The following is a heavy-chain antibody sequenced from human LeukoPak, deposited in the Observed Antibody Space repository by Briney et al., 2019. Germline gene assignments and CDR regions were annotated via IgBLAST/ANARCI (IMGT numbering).Heavy chain of an antibody. CDR2: TYYRSKWYN. J-gene: IGHJ5*02. Sequence: SQTLSLTCAISGDSVSSNSAAWNWNTQAPSMDLEWLGRTYYRSKWYNDYAVSVESRITINPDISKNQFSLQLNSVTPEDTAVYYCARDVRRVVGAWGQGTLVTVSS. D-gene: IGHD2-15*01. CDR3: ARDVRRVVGA. CDR1: GDSVSSNSAA. V-gene: IGHV6-1*01.